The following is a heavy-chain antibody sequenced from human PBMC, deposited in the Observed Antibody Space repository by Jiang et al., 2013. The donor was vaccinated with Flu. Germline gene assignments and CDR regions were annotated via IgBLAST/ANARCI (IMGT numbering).Heavy chain of an antibody. J-gene: IGHJ4*02. CDR1: GFTFSSYA. Sequence: VQLVESGGGVVQPGRSLRLSCAASGFTFSSYAMHWVRQAPGKGLEWVAVISYDGSNKYYADSVKGRFTISRDNSKNTLYLQMNSLRAEDTAVYYCAREGDRITMVRGLDYWGQGTLVTVSS. V-gene: IGHV3-30-3*01. CDR2: ISYDGSNK. D-gene: IGHD3-10*01. CDR3: AREGDRITMVRGLDY.